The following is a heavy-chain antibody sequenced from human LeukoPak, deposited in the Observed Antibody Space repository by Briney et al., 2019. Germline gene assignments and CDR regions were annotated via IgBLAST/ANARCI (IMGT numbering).Heavy chain of an antibody. CDR3: ARAPVTSCSGVLCYPFDY. CDR1: GFTFSSYW. D-gene: IGHD2-15*01. J-gene: IGHJ4*02. V-gene: IGHV3-74*01. CDR2: IDGDGTTT. Sequence: GGSLRLSCAASGFTFSSYWVHWVRQAPGKGLVWVSRIDGDGTTTNYADSVKGRFTISRDNAKNTLYLQINSLSAEDTAVYYCARAPVTSCSGVLCYPFDYWGQGTLVTVSS.